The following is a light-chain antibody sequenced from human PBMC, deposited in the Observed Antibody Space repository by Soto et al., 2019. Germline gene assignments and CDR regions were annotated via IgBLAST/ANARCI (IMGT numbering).Light chain of an antibody. V-gene: IGKV1-12*01. J-gene: IGKJ5*01. CDR3: QQAKSFPIT. CDR1: QDIGNW. CDR2: SAS. Sequence: DIQVTQSLPSMAASVGDRVTITCRASQDIGNWMTWYQQKPGKAPKLLIYSASTLVRGVPSRFSGSGSGTEFTLTISGLQPEDSLTYYCQQAKSFPITFGQGTRLEIK.